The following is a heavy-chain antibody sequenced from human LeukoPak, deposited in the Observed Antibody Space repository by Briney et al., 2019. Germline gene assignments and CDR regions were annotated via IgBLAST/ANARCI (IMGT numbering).Heavy chain of an antibody. CDR2: VSSNGDT. Sequence: PSETLSLTCTVSGGTINSRHFFWDWIRQAPGKGLEWIGSVSSNGDTSYSPSLKSRITISVDTSKNQFSLKLSSVTAADTAVYYCARRYSSGVDYWGQGTLVTVSS. CDR3: ARRYSSGVDY. J-gene: IGHJ4*02. D-gene: IGHD6-19*01. V-gene: IGHV4-39*01. CDR1: GGTINSRHFF.